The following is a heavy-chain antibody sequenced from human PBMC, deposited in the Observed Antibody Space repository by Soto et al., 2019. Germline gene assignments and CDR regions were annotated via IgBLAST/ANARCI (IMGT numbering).Heavy chain of an antibody. D-gene: IGHD6-13*01. V-gene: IGHV3-15*01. CDR2: IKSKTDGGTT. J-gene: IGHJ5*02. CDR1: GFTFSNAW. Sequence: GGSLRLSCAASGFTFSNAWVSWVRQAPGKGLEWVGRIKSKTDGGTTDYAAPVKGRFTISRDDSKNTLYLQMNSLKTEDTAVYYCTTDIAAAGDNWFDPWGQGTLVTVSS. CDR3: TTDIAAAGDNWFDP.